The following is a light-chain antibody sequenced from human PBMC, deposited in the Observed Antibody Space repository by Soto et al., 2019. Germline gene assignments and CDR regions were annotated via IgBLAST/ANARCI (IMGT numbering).Light chain of an antibody. Sequence: NFMLTQPHSVSESPGKTVTISCTGSSGSIASNYVQWYQQRPGSAPTTVIYEDNQRPSGVPDRFSGSIDSSSNSASLTISGLKTEDEADYYCQTYDSGKHWVFGGGTKLTVL. CDR3: QTYDSGKHWV. CDR1: SGSIASNY. CDR2: EDN. V-gene: IGLV6-57*02. J-gene: IGLJ3*02.